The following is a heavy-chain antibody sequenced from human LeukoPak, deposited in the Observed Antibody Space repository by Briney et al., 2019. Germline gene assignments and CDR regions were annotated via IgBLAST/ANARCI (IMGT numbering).Heavy chain of an antibody. Sequence: GGSLRLSCAASGFTFSRDWMHWVRQVPGKGLVWVSRIDGDDGSTSYADSVRGRFTISRDNAKKTLYLQMNSLRVEDTAVYYCLVILTEPTSPSPDGLDIWGQGTMVTVSS. CDR2: IDGDDGST. CDR3: LVILTEPTSPSPDGLDI. J-gene: IGHJ3*02. D-gene: IGHD2-15*01. V-gene: IGHV3-74*01. CDR1: GFTFSRDW.